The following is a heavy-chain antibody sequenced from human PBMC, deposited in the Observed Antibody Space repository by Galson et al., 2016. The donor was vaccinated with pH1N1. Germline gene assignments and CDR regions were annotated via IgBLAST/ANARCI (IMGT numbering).Heavy chain of an antibody. CDR2: IYYSGST. J-gene: IGHJ4*02. D-gene: IGHD3-16*01. Sequence: TLSLTCTVSGGSISSGGYYWSWIRQHPGKGLEWIGYIYYSGSTYSNPSLKSRVSISVDTSKNQFSLKLSSVTAADTAVYYCARVPRGEQLYYFDYWGQGTLVTVSS. CDR1: GGSISSGGYY. CDR3: ARVPRGEQLYYFDY. V-gene: IGHV4-31*03.